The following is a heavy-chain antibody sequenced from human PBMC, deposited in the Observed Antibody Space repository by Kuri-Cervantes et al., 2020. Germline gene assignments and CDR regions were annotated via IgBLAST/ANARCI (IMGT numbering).Heavy chain of an antibody. D-gene: IGHD2-2*01. V-gene: IGHV1-18*01. CDR2: ISAYNGNT. CDR1: GYTFTSYG. J-gene: IGHJ3*02. Sequence: ASVKVSCKASGYTFTSYGISWVRQAPGQGLEWMGWISAYNGNTNYAQKLQGRVTMTTDTSTSTAYMELRSLRAEDTAVYYCARGPTASCSSTSCRKYWGAFDIWGQGTMVTVSS. CDR3: ARGPTASCSSTSCRKYWGAFDI.